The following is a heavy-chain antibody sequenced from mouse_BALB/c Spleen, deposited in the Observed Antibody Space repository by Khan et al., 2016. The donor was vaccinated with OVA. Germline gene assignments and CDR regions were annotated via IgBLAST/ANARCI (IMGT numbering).Heavy chain of an antibody. CDR2: ISPGSGDT. CDR3: ARRNYFGYTFAY. D-gene: IGHD1-2*01. V-gene: IGHV1-77*01. CDR1: GYTFTDYY. Sequence: QVRLQQSGAELARPGASVKLSCTASGYTFTDYYINWVKQRTGQGLEWIGEISPGSGDTYYTERFMGKATLTADKSSSPAYMQLNSLTSEASAVYFCARRNYFGYTFAYWGQGTLVTVSA. J-gene: IGHJ3*01.